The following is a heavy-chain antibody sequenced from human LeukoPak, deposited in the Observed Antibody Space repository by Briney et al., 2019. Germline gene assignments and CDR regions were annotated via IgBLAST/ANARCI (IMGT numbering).Heavy chain of an antibody. D-gene: IGHD3-9*01. CDR1: GGSITNYY. J-gene: IGHJ4*02. CDR3: ARGGTYYDILTGYGFDY. V-gene: IGHV4-59*01. CDR2: TYYSGST. Sequence: SETLSLTCTVSGGSITNYYWSWIRQPPGKGLEWIGYTYYSGSTNYNPSLKSRVTISVDTSKNQFSLKLSSVTAADTAVYYCARGGTYYDILTGYGFDYWGQGTLVTVSS.